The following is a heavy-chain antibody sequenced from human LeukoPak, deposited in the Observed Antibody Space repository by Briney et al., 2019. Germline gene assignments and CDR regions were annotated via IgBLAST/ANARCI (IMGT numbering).Heavy chain of an antibody. Sequence: ASVKVSCKASGGTFSSYAISWVRQAPGQGLEWMGGIIPIFGTANYAQKFQGRVTITADKSTSTAYMELSSLRSEDTAAYYCARVYRPGGFDYWGQGTLVTVSS. V-gene: IGHV1-69*06. CDR2: IIPIFGTA. CDR3: ARVYRPGGFDY. D-gene: IGHD1-26*01. CDR1: GGTFSSYA. J-gene: IGHJ4*02.